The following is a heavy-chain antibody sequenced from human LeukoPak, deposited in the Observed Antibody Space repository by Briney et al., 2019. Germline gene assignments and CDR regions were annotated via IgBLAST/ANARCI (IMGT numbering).Heavy chain of an antibody. V-gene: IGHV3-66*03. J-gene: IGHJ6*02. CDR2: IYNTGAT. Sequence: GGSLRLSCAATGFPLTTYWMSWVRQAPGKGLEWVSSIYNTGATHYADSVKGRFTISRDNSKNTLYLQMNSLRAEDTAVYYCARDKIFAHDYYYYGMDVWGQGTTVTVSS. CDR3: ARDKIFAHDYYYYGMDV. CDR1: GFPLTTYW.